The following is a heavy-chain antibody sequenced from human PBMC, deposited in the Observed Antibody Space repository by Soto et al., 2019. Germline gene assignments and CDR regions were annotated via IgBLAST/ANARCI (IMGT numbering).Heavy chain of an antibody. J-gene: IGHJ4*02. V-gene: IGHV3-21*01. Sequence: GGSLILSCAASGFTFSSYSMNWVRQAPGKGLEWVSSISSSSSYIYYADSVKGRFTISRDNAKNSLYLQMNSLRAEDTAVYYCARGIAARRPATFFDYWGQGTLVTVSS. CDR3: ARGIAARRPATFFDY. CDR2: ISSSSSYI. D-gene: IGHD6-6*01. CDR1: GFTFSSYS.